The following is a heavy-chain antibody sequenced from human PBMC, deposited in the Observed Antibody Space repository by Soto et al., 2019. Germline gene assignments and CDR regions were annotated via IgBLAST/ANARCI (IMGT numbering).Heavy chain of an antibody. J-gene: IGHJ6*02. CDR1: GFPFTSHA. D-gene: IGHD3-10*02. CDR3: ARDSNTYRDYYHGMDV. CDR2: ISYDGTNK. V-gene: IGHV3-30-3*01. Sequence: SLRLSCAASGFPFTSHAMYCVRQAPGKGLDWVALISYDGTNKQYADSVKGRLTVSRDDSTNTLYLQMNSLRPEDTAVYHCARDSNTYRDYYHGMDVWGQGTTVTVSS.